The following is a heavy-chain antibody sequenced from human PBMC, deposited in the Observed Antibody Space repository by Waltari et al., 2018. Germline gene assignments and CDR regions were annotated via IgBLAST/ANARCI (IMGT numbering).Heavy chain of an antibody. D-gene: IGHD3-22*01. V-gene: IGHV1-69*02. CDR3: ASHAYDSSGYYLLGY. CDR2: IIPILGKA. J-gene: IGHJ4*02. Sequence: QVQLVQSGAEVKKPGSSVKVSCKASGGTFSSYTISWVRQAPGKGLEWMGRIIPILGKANYAQKFQGRVTITADKSTSTAYRERGSLRSKDTAVYYGASHAYDSSGYYLLGYWGQGTLVTVSS. CDR1: GGTFSSYT.